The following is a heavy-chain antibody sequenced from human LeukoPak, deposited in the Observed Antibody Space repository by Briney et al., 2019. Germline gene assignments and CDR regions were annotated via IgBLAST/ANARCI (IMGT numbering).Heavy chain of an antibody. D-gene: IGHD4-17*01. V-gene: IGHV4-4*02. CDR2: IYHNGRT. Sequence: PSETLSLTCAVSGASISTSHWRSWVRQPPGKGLEWIGEIYHNGRTNYNPSLKSRVTISVDNPKNQFSLKVNSVTAADTAVYYCARSLSQVRSTGFDYWGQGTLVTVSS. CDR3: ARSLSQVRSTGFDY. J-gene: IGHJ4*02. CDR1: GASISTSHW.